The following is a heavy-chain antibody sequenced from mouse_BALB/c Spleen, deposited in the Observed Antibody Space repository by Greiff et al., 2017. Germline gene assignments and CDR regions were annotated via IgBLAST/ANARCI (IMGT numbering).Heavy chain of an antibody. Sequence: QVQLKESGPGLVAPSQSLSITCTASGFSFTDYGVSWIRQPPGKGLEWMGVIWGGGSTYYNSALKSRLSISKDNSKSHVFLKMNSLLTDDTAMYYCAKQDSSGTGFAYWGQGTLVTVSA. CDR2: IWGGGST. D-gene: IGHD3-2*01. V-gene: IGHV2-6-5*01. CDR1: GFSFTDYG. CDR3: AKQDSSGTGFAY. J-gene: IGHJ3*01.